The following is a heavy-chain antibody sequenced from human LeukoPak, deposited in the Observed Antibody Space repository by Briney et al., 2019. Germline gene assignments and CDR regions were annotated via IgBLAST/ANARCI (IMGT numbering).Heavy chain of an antibody. D-gene: IGHD6-13*01. J-gene: IGHJ4*02. V-gene: IGHV3-48*02. Sequence: GGSLRLSCAASGFTFSLYWMNWVRQAPGKGLEWVSYISSSSSAIYYADSVKGRFTISRDNAKNSLYLQMNSLRDEDTAVYYCARGRIAAAGSFDYWGQGTLVTVSS. CDR1: GFTFSLYW. CDR3: ARGRIAAAGSFDY. CDR2: ISSSSSAI.